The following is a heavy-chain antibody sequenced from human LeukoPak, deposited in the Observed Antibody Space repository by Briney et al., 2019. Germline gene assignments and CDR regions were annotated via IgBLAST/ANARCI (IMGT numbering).Heavy chain of an antibody. J-gene: IGHJ4*02. CDR3: TRAPYNSENYPYCFDF. D-gene: IGHD1-7*01. Sequence: GGSLRLSCAASGFTFSSYAMSWVRQAPGKGLEWVSFIRSTTHSGTTEYAASVKGRFTMSRDDSKRIAYLQMNSLKIEDTAVYYCTRAPYNSENYPYCFDFWGQGTLVTVSS. V-gene: IGHV3-49*04. CDR2: IRSTTHSGTT. CDR1: GFTFSSYA.